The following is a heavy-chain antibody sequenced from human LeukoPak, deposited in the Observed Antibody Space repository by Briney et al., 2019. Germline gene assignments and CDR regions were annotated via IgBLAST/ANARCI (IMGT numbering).Heavy chain of an antibody. CDR2: IYYTGST. CDR3: ARGRITMVRGPTYYFDY. D-gene: IGHD3-10*01. Sequence: SQTLSLTCTVSGVSISSGGYYWSWIRQHPGKGLEWIGYIYYTGSTYYNPSLKSRVTISVDTSKNQFSLKLSSVTAADTAVYYCARGRITMVRGPTYYFDYWGQGTLVTVSS. CDR1: GVSISSGGYY. V-gene: IGHV4-30-4*01. J-gene: IGHJ4*02.